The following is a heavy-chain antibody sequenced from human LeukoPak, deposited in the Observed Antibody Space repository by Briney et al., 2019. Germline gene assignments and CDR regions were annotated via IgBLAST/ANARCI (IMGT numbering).Heavy chain of an antibody. CDR2: TYYNSNWYN. CDR3: ARGWLQSGFDY. Sequence: SQTLSLTCAISGDSVSTNSFCWNWIGQSPSRGLEWLGRTYYNSNWYNHYAVSVKSRIIINPDTSKNPFSLQLNSVTPEDTAVYYCARGWLQSGFDYWGQGTLVTVSS. CDR1: GDSVSTNSFC. D-gene: IGHD5-24*01. V-gene: IGHV6-1*01. J-gene: IGHJ4*02.